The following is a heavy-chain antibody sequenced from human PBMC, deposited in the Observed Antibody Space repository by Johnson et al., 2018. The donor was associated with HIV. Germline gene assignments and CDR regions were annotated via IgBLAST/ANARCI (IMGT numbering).Heavy chain of an antibody. CDR2: IYSGGST. V-gene: IGHV3-66*01. CDR1: GFTVSSNY. CDR3: ARVGIVATILGAFDI. J-gene: IGHJ3*02. D-gene: IGHD5-12*01. Sequence: VQLVESGGGLVQPGGSLRLSCAASGFTVSSNYMSWVRQAPGKGLEWVSVIYSGGSTYYADSVKGRFTISRDNSKNTLYLQMNSLRAEDTAVYYCARVGIVATILGAFDIWGQGTMVTVSS.